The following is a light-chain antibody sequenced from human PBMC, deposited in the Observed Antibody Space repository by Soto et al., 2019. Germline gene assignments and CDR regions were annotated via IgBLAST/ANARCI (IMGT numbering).Light chain of an antibody. Sequence: EIVLTQSPGTLSLSPGERGTLSCRASQSVSSGYLAWYQQKPGQAPRLFIYDASNRATGIPARFSGSGSGTDFTLTISSLEPEDFAVYYCQQRNYWQVTFGQGTRLEIK. J-gene: IGKJ5*01. CDR3: QQRNYWQVT. CDR1: QSVSSGY. V-gene: IGKV3-11*01. CDR2: DAS.